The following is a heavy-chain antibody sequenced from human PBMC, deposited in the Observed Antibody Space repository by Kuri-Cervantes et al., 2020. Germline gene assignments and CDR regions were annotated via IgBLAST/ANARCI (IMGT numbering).Heavy chain of an antibody. Sequence: GESLKISCAASGFTFSSYWMSWVRQAPGKGLEWVANIKQDGSEKYYVDSVKGRFTISRDNAKNSLYLQMNSLRAEDTAVYYCARDRVVVTAIVEYYFDYWGQGTLVTVSS. CDR2: IKQDGSEK. D-gene: IGHD2-21*02. CDR1: GFTFSSYW. CDR3: ARDRVVVTAIVEYYFDY. J-gene: IGHJ4*02. V-gene: IGHV3-7*01.